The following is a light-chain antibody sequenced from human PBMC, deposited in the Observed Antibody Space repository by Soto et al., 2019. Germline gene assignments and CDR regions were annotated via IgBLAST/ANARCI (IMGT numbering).Light chain of an antibody. CDR2: DVS. V-gene: IGLV2-14*01. CDR3: SSYTSSLYV. CDR1: SSDVGGYNY. J-gene: IGLJ1*01. Sequence: QSVLIQPASVSGSPGQSIAISCTGTSSDVGGYNYVSWYQQHPGKAPKLMIYDVSNRPSGVSNRFSGSKSGNTASLTISVLQAEDEADYYCSSYTSSLYVFGTGTKATVL.